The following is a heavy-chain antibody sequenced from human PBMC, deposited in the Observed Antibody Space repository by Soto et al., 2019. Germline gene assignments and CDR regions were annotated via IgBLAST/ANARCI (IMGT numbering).Heavy chain of an antibody. D-gene: IGHD1-1*01. CDR2: IYSDDST. V-gene: IGHV3-66*01. Sequence: EVQLVESGGGLVQPGGSLRLSCAASGFTVSSNYMSWVRQAPGKGLEWVSIIYSDDSTYYADSVKGRFTISRDNSKNTLYLQMNSLRAEDTAVYYCARDRRGAAHDRYYYYGMDVWGQGTTVTVSS. CDR1: GFTVSSNY. J-gene: IGHJ6*02. CDR3: ARDRRGAAHDRYYYYGMDV.